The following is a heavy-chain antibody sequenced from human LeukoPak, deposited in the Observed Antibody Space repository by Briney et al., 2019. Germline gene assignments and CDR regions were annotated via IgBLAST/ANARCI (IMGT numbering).Heavy chain of an antibody. V-gene: IGHV3-23*01. CDR2: ISGSGGST. CDR1: GFTFSSYS. D-gene: IGHD2-15*01. J-gene: IGHJ4*02. CDR3: ARDGEHVLAHDF. Sequence: GGSLRLSCAASGFTFSSYSMSWVRQAPGKGLEWVSAISGSGGSTYYADSVKGRFTISRDNSKNTLYLQMNSLRAEDTAVYYCARDGEHVLAHDFWGQGTLVTVSS.